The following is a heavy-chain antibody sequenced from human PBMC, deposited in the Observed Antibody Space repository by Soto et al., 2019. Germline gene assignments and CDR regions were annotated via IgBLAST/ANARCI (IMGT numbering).Heavy chain of an antibody. J-gene: IGHJ4*02. D-gene: IGHD6-19*01. CDR2: ASYDGSNT. CDR3: ARGPAVAGTDYFDS. Sequence: GGSLRLSCAASGFTFSDYAMDWVRQSPGRGLEWVAVASYDGSNTFYADSVKGRFTISRDNSENTLYLQMNSLRGEDTAVYYCARGPAVAGTDYFDSWGQGIVVTVSS. CDR1: GFTFSDYA. V-gene: IGHV3-30-3*01.